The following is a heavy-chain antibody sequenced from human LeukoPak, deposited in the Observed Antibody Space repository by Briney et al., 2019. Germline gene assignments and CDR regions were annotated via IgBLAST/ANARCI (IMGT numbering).Heavy chain of an antibody. V-gene: IGHV1-18*01. Sequence: RAPVKVSCKASGYTFTSYGISWVRQAPGQGLEWMGWISAYNGNTNYAQKLQGRVTMTTDTSTSTAYMELRSLRSDDTAVYYCARDTQGGYFDYWGQGTLVTVSS. D-gene: IGHD3-16*01. CDR1: GYTFTSYG. J-gene: IGHJ4*02. CDR2: ISAYNGNT. CDR3: ARDTQGGYFDY.